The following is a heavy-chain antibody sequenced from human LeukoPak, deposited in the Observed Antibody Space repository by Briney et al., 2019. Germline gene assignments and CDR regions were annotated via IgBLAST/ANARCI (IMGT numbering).Heavy chain of an antibody. Sequence: ASVKASCKASGGTFSSYAISWVRQAPGQGLEWMGRIIPIFGTANYAQKFQGRVTITTDESTSTAYMELSSLRSEDTAVYYCARASFGDYSAEYFHHWGQGTLVTVSS. V-gene: IGHV1-69*05. CDR2: IIPIFGTA. J-gene: IGHJ1*01. CDR1: GGTFSSYA. D-gene: IGHD4-17*01. CDR3: ARASFGDYSAEYFHH.